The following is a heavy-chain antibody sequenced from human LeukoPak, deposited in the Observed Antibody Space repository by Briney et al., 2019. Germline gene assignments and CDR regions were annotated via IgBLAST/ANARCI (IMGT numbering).Heavy chain of an antibody. D-gene: IGHD5-18*01. J-gene: IGHJ6*03. Sequence: ASVKVSCKASGGTFSTYVISWVRQAPGQGLEWMGGIIPIFGTANYAQKFQGRVTITADESTSTAYMELSSLRSEDTAVYYCARSRDSYGYVYYYYMDVWGKGTTVTISS. CDR1: GGTFSTYV. V-gene: IGHV1-69*01. CDR3: ARSRDSYGYVYYYYMDV. CDR2: IIPIFGTA.